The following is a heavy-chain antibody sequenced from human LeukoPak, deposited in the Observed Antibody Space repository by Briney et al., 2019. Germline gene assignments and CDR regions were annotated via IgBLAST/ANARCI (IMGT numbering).Heavy chain of an antibody. CDR1: GFTFSDYA. Sequence: GGSLRLSCTASGFTFSDYAMNWVRQVPGKGLEWVSHISGGGVTTYYADSVKGHFTVSRDNSKNTLCLQINSLRAEDTALFYCAKDSIQRNGVFDAFDIWGQGAMVTVSS. D-gene: IGHD2-8*01. CDR3: AKDSIQRNGVFDAFDI. J-gene: IGHJ3*02. V-gene: IGHV3-23*01. CDR2: ISGGGVTT.